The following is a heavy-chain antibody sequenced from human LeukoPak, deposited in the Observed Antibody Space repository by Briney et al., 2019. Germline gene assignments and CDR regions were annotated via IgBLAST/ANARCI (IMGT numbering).Heavy chain of an antibody. J-gene: IGHJ4*02. CDR2: FDPDDCET. Sequence: EASLKLSCKVSGYTLSELSMHWVRQAPGKGLEWVGVFDPDDCETIYAQKFQGRVTMTEDTSTDTAYMELSSLRSEDTAVYDCATDIRNYDYVWGSYRHSFEYWGQGTRVTVSS. CDR3: ATDIRNYDYVWGSYRHSFEY. CDR1: GYTLSELS. D-gene: IGHD3-16*02. V-gene: IGHV1-24*01.